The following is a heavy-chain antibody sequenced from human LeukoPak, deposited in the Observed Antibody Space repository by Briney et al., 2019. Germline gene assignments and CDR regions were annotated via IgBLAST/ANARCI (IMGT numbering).Heavy chain of an antibody. CDR1: GGSISSGSHY. CDR2: MLYSGNT. Sequence: PSETLSLTCIVSGGSISSGSHYWAWVRQPPGKGLEWIASMLYSGNTYYNPSLKSRVTISVDTSKNQFFLRLSSVTAADTTVYYCARHLDSRGRYLDYWGQGTLVTVSS. CDR3: ARHLDSRGRYLDY. V-gene: IGHV4-39*01. J-gene: IGHJ4*02. D-gene: IGHD3-22*01.